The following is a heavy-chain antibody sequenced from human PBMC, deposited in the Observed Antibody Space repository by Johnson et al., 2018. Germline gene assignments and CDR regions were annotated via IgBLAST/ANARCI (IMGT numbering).Heavy chain of an antibody. D-gene: IGHD6-13*01. V-gene: IGHV1-58*01. Sequence: QLVESGPEVKKPGTSVKVSCKASGFTFSSSAVQWVRQARGQRLEWIGWIVVGSGNTNYAQKFQERVTITRDMSTSTAYMELSSLRSEDKAVYYCAGDRSTWYKGWYFDLWGRGTLVTVSS. CDR3: AGDRSTWYKGWYFDL. CDR1: GFTFSSSA. CDR2: IVVGSGNT. J-gene: IGHJ2*01.